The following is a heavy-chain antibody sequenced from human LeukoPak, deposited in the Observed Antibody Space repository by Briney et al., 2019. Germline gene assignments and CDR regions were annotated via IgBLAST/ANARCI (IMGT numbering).Heavy chain of an antibody. J-gene: IGHJ3*02. CDR1: GGSISSYY. V-gene: IGHV4-59*01. CDR3: ARYCSGGSCYSDDAFDI. CDR2: IYYSGST. D-gene: IGHD2-15*01. Sequence: PSETLSLTCTVSGGSISSYYWSWIRQPPGKGLEWIGYIYYSGSTNYNPSLKSRVTISVDTSKNQFSLQLSSVTAADTAVYYCARYCSGGSCYSDDAFDIWGQGTMVTVSS.